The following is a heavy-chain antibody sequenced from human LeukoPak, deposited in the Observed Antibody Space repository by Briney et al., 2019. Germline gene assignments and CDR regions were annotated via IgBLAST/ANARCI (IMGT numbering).Heavy chain of an antibody. D-gene: IGHD3-22*01. V-gene: IGHV3-30*18. J-gene: IGHJ6*02. CDR1: GFNFSSYG. CDR2: ISFDGNTK. Sequence: GGSLRLSCAASGFNFSSYGMHWVRQSPGKGLEWVAVISFDGNTKYYADSVKGRFTISRDNSKNTLYVEMNSLRAEDTAVYYCAKERATMFLVVITGGRNGLDVWGQGTTVTVSS. CDR3: AKERATMFLVVITGGRNGLDV.